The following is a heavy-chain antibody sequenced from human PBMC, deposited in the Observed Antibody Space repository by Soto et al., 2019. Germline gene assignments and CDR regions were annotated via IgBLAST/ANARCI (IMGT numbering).Heavy chain of an antibody. CDR1: GGSISSYY. D-gene: IGHD3-22*01. Sequence: SETLSLTCTVSGGSISSYYWSWIRQHPGKGLEWIGYIYYSGSTYYNPSLKSRVTISVDTSKNQFSLKLSSVTAADTAVYYCARAFGTYYDSSGYLDYWGQGTLVTVSS. J-gene: IGHJ4*02. CDR2: IYYSGST. V-gene: IGHV4-59*06. CDR3: ARAFGTYYDSSGYLDY.